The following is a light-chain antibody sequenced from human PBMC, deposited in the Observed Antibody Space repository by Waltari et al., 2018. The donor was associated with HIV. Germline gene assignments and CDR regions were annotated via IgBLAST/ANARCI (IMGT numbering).Light chain of an antibody. Sequence: QSVLTQPPSVSGAPGQRVTLSCPGTSPNTGPGFDVHWYQQLPGTAPKLLIYDNTNRPSGVPDRFSGSRSGSSATLAITGLQAEDEADYYCQSFDSSLSGYVFGTGTKVTVL. CDR1: SPNTGPGFD. J-gene: IGLJ1*01. V-gene: IGLV1-40*01. CDR2: DNT. CDR3: QSFDSSLSGYV.